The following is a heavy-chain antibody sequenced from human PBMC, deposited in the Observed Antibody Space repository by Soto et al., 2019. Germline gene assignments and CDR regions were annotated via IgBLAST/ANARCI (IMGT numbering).Heavy chain of an antibody. D-gene: IGHD5-12*01. J-gene: IGHJ2*01. Sequence: QVQLVQSGAEVKKPGSSVKVSCKASGGTFSNYPISWVRQAPGQGLEWMGGIIPIFGTANYAQKFQGRVTITADESTRTAYMELSSLRSADTAVYYCARGNHRWLQLWYFDLWCRGTLVTGSS. CDR1: GGTFSNYP. CDR2: IIPIFGTA. CDR3: ARGNHRWLQLWYFDL. V-gene: IGHV1-69*12.